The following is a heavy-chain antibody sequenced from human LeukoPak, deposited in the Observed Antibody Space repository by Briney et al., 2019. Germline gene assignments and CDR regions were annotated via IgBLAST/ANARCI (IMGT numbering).Heavy chain of an antibody. CDR1: GGTFSSYA. D-gene: IGHD3-9*01. J-gene: IGHJ4*02. Sequence: ASVKVSCKASGGTFSSYAISWVRQAPGQGLEWMGRIIPILGIANYAQKFQGRVTITADESTSTAYMELSSLRSEDTAVYYCASVAGDILTGRDYWGQGTLVTVSS. CDR2: IIPILGIA. V-gene: IGHV1-69*04. CDR3: ASVAGDILTGRDY.